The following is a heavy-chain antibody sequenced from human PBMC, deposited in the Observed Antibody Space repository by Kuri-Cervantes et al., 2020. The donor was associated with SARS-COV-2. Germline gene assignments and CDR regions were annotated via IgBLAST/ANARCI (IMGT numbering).Heavy chain of an antibody. CDR1: GFTFSRYT. V-gene: IGHV3-21*04. D-gene: IGHD2-2*01. Sequence: GGSLRLSCAASGFTFSRYTMNWVRQAPGKGLEWVSGISSSTSYRNYADSVKGRFTISRDNSKNTLYLQMNSLRAEDTAVYYCAKGGWDIVVVPALDYWGQGTLVTVSS. CDR2: ISSSTSYR. CDR3: AKGGWDIVVVPALDY. J-gene: IGHJ4*02.